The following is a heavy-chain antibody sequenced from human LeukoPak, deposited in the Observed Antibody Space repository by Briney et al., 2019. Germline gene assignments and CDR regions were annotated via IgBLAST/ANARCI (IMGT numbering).Heavy chain of an antibody. CDR1: GFTFDDYG. D-gene: IGHD3-22*01. CDR2: TNWNGGST. CDR3: ARATYDSSGYIVAFDI. J-gene: IGHJ3*02. Sequence: RPGGSLRLSCAASGFTFDDYGMSWVRQAPGKGLEWVSGTNWNGGSTGYADSVKGRFTIYRDNAKNSLYLQMNSLRAEDTALYYCARATYDSSGYIVAFDIWGQGTMVTVSS. V-gene: IGHV3-20*04.